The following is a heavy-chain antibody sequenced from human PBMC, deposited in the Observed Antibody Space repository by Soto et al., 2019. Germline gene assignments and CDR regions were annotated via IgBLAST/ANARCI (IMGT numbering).Heavy chain of an antibody. CDR1: GFTFSIYG. J-gene: IGHJ4*02. CDR3: AKVSGSYSAHFDS. Sequence: QVQLLESGGGVVQPGRSLRLPCAASGFTFSIYGMPWVREAPGKGLGWVAIISYDGCNKDYAESAKGRFSISRDNSKNKLNPEMNALSAEYKSMYYCAKVSGSYSAHFDSWGQGTLVTVSS. V-gene: IGHV3-30*18. D-gene: IGHD1-26*01. CDR2: ISYDGCNK.